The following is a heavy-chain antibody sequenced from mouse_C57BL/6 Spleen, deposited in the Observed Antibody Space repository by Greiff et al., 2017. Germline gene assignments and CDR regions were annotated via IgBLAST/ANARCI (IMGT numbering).Heavy chain of an antibody. J-gene: IGHJ1*03. V-gene: IGHV1-55*01. Sequence: QVQLQQSGAELVKPGASVKMSCKASGYTFTSYWITWVKQRPGQGLEWIGDIYPGSGSTNYNEKFKSKATLTVDTSSSATYMQLSSLTSEDSAVYYCARNALRYWYFDVWGTGTTVTVSS. CDR1: GYTFTSYW. CDR3: ARNALRYWYFDV. CDR2: IYPGSGST.